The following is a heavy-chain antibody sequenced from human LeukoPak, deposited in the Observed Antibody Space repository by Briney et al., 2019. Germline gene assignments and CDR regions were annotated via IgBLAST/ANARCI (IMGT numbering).Heavy chain of an antibody. J-gene: IGHJ6*03. Sequence: SETLSLTCTVSGGSISSYYWSWIRQPPGKGLEWSAYIYYSGSTNYNPSLKSRVTISVDTSKNQFSLKLSSVTAADTAVYYCARDSSRYGDYGIRYYYMDVWGKGTTVTISS. CDR3: ARDSSRYGDYGIRYYYMDV. CDR2: IYYSGST. CDR1: GGSISSYY. D-gene: IGHD4-17*01. V-gene: IGHV4-59*01.